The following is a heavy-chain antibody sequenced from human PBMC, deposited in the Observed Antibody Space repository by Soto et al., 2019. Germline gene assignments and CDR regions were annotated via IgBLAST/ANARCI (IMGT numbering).Heavy chain of an antibody. CDR2: IRRKANSYTT. V-gene: IGHV3-72*01. D-gene: IGHD6-19*01. CDR1: GLIFSDYH. Sequence: EVQLVESGGGLVQPGGSLRLSCAASGLIFSDYHMGWVRQAPGKGLEWVGRIRRKANSYTTEYAASVKVRFTISRDDSKNSLYLQMNTLKTEYTAVYYCAMLGGWSGGSNDMDVWGQGTTVTVSS. CDR3: AMLGGWSGGSNDMDV. J-gene: IGHJ6*02.